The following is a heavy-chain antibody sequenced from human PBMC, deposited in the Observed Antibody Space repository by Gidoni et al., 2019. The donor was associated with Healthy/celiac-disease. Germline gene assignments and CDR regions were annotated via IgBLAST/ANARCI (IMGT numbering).Heavy chain of an antibody. CDR1: GFTFSSFG. D-gene: IGHD3-3*01. V-gene: IGHV3-30*03. CDR2: ISYDGSNK. Sequence: QVQLVESGGGVVQPGRSLRLSCAASGFTFSSFGMQWVRQAPGKGLEWVAVISYDGSNKYYADSVKGRFTISRDNSKNTLYLQMNSLRAEDTAVYYCARPSGYSSYYEGGMDVWGQGTTVTVSS. CDR3: ARPSGYSSYYEGGMDV. J-gene: IGHJ6*02.